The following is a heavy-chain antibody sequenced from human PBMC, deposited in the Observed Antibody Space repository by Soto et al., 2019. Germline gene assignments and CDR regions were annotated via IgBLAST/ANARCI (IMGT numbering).Heavy chain of an antibody. CDR3: AKRDHNTALTPAENWLDP. CDR1: GFTFSRPG. D-gene: IGHD1-20*01. V-gene: IGHV3-23*01. Sequence: GGSLRLSCAASGFTFSRPGMSWGRPAPGKGLEWVSAISGGGGHTYYADSVKGRFTISRDDSKNTLYLQMNSLRAEDTAVYYCAKRDHNTALTPAENWLDPWGQGTPVTVSS. J-gene: IGHJ5*02. CDR2: ISGGGGHT.